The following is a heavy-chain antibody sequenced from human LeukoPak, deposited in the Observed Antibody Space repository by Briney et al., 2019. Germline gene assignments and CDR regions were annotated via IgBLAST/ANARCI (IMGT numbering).Heavy chain of an antibody. J-gene: IGHJ4*02. CDR3: GRYYDSSGYLG. V-gene: IGHV4-34*01. CDR1: GGSFSGYY. CDR2: INHSGST. D-gene: IGHD3-22*01. Sequence: SETLSLTCAVYGGSFSGYYWSWIRQPPGKGLEWIGEINHSGSTNYNPSLKSRVTISVDTSKNQFSLKLSSVTAADTAVYYCGRYYDSSGYLGWGQGTLVTVSS.